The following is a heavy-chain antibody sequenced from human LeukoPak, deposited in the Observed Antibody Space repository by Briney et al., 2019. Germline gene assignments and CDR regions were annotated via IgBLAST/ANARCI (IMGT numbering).Heavy chain of an antibody. V-gene: IGHV3-9*01. Sequence: GGSLRLSCAASGFTFDDYAMHWVRQAPGKGLEWVSGISWNSGSIGYADSVKGRFTISRDNAKNSLYLQMNSLKAEDTALYYCAKDLPYYDSSGYYPSWGQGTLVTVSS. J-gene: IGHJ5*02. CDR2: ISWNSGSI. D-gene: IGHD3-22*01. CDR3: AKDLPYYDSSGYYPS. CDR1: GFTFDDYA.